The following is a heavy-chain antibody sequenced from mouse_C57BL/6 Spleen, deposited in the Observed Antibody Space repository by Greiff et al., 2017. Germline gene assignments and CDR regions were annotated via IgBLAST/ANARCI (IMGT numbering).Heavy chain of an antibody. D-gene: IGHD1-1*01. V-gene: IGHV1-69*01. CDR1: GYTFTSYW. J-gene: IGHJ2*01. CDR2: IDPSDSYT. Sequence: VQLQQPGAELVMPGASVKLSCKASGYTFTSYWMHWVKQRPGQGLEWIGEIDPSDSYTNYNQKFKGKSTLTVDKSSSTAYMQLSSLTSEDSAVYYCARYYGSSWDYFDYWGQGTTLTVSS. CDR3: ARYYGSSWDYFDY.